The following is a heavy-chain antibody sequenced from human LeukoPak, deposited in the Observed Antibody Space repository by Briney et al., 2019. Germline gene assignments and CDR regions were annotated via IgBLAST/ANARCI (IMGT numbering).Heavy chain of an antibody. V-gene: IGHV4-34*01. CDR1: GGSFSGYY. CDR2: INHSGST. J-gene: IGHJ4*02. D-gene: IGHD3-9*01. Sequence: SETLSLTCAVYGGSFSGYYWSWLRQPPGKGLEWSGEINHSGSTNYNPSLKSRATISVDTSKNPFSLKLSSVTAADTAVYYCARVLDYDILTGLIDYWGQGTLVTVSS. CDR3: ARVLDYDILTGLIDY.